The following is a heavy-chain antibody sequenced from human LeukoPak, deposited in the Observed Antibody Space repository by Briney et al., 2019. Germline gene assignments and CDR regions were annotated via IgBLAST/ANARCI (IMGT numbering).Heavy chain of an antibody. Sequence: GGSLRLPCAASGFTFSTYTMNWVRQAPGKGLEWISYIGWSDSAIFYADSVKGRFTISRDSAKNSLFLQMNSLSDEDTAVYYCARDHQWSFDSWGQGTRVTVSS. CDR3: ARDHQWSFDS. V-gene: IGHV3-48*02. CDR1: GFTFSTYT. J-gene: IGHJ4*02. D-gene: IGHD2-15*01. CDR2: IGWSDSAI.